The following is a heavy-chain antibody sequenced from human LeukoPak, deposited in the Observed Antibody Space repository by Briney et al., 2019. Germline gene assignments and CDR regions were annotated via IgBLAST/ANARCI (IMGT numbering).Heavy chain of an antibody. V-gene: IGHV1-18*01. CDR3: ARDYYESSGYFDY. D-gene: IGHD3-22*01. J-gene: IGHJ4*02. Sequence: ASVKVSCKASGYTFTSYGISWVRQAPGQGLEWMGWISCYNGNTNYAQKLQGRVTMTTDTSTSTVYMELRSLRSDDTAVYYCARDYYESSGYFDYWGQGTLVTVSS. CDR1: GYTFTSYG. CDR2: ISCYNGNT.